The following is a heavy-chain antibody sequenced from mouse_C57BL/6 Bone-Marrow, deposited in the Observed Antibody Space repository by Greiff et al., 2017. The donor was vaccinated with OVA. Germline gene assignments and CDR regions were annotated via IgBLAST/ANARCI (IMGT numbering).Heavy chain of an antibody. CDR1: GYTFTSYW. J-gene: IGHJ2*01. Sequence: VHVKQSGTVLARPGASVKMSCKTSGYTFTSYWMHWVKQRPGQGLEWIGAIYPGNSDTSYNQKFKGKAKLTAVTSASTAYMELSSLTNEDSAVYYCTRSTSYYGSSYPYWGQGTTLTVSS. V-gene: IGHV1-5*01. D-gene: IGHD1-1*01. CDR3: TRSTSYYGSSYPY. CDR2: IYPGNSDT.